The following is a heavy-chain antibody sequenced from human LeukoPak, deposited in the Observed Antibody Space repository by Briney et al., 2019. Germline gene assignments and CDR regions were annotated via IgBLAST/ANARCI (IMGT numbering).Heavy chain of an antibody. D-gene: IGHD5-18*01. CDR2: VYYSGST. V-gene: IGHV4-59*01. J-gene: IGHJ4*02. CDR1: GDSISTYY. CDR3: SASKQLWLRGLFDY. Sequence: SETLSLTCSVSGDSISTYYWSWIRQPPGKTLEWIGYVYYSGSTDYNPSLKSRVTISVDTSRNQSSLNLNSVTAADTAVYYCSASKQLWLRGLFDYWGQGTLVTVST.